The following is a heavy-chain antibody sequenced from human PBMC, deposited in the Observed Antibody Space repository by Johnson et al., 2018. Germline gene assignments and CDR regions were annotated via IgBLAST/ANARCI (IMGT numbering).Heavy chain of an antibody. Sequence: QVQLVQSGAEVKKPGSSVKVSCKASGGTFSSYAINWVRQATGQGLEWMGWMNPNSGNTGYAQKFQGRVTMTRNTSISTAYTELSSLRSEDTAVYYCAAQGVTAMPTDYYYYMDVWGKGTTVTVSS. CDR1: GGTFSSYA. CDR2: MNPNSGNT. D-gene: IGHD5-18*01. J-gene: IGHJ6*03. V-gene: IGHV1-8*02. CDR3: AAQGVTAMPTDYYYYMDV.